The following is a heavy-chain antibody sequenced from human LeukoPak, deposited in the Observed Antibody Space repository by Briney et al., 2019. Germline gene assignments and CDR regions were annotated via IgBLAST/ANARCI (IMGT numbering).Heavy chain of an antibody. D-gene: IGHD5-24*01. V-gene: IGHV3-7*05. J-gene: IGHJ5*02. CDR2: IKGDGSEK. CDR3: ARASDPWLQLT. CDR1: GXTFRNYW. Sequence: GGSLRLSCAASGXTFRNYWVIWVRQAPGKGLEWLGNIKGDGSEKRYADSVRGRFTISRDNAQTSLYLQMNSLRTEDTAVYYCARASDPWLQLTWGQGTLVTVSS.